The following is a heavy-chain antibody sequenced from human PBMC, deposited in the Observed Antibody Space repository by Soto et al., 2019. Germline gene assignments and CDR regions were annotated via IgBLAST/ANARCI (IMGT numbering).Heavy chain of an antibody. CDR2: INHSGST. D-gene: IGHD2-2*01. Sequence: SETLSLTCAVYGGPFSGYYWSWIRQPPGKGLEWIGEINHSGSTNYNPSLKSRVTISVDTSKNQFSLKLSSVTAADTAVYYCARGFIPENYWGQGTRVTVSS. CDR1: GGPFSGYY. J-gene: IGHJ4*02. V-gene: IGHV4-34*01. CDR3: ARGFIPENY.